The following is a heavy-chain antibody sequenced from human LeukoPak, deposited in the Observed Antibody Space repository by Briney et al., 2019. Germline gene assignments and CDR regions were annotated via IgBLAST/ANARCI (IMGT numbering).Heavy chain of an antibody. CDR1: GFTFSSYA. Sequence: PGRSLRLSCAASGFTFSSYAMSWVRQAPGKGLEWVSAISGSGGSTYYADSVKGRFTISRDNSKNTLYLQMNSLRAEDTAVYYCAKTYYYDSSGYFYAFDIWGQGTTVTVSS. D-gene: IGHD3-22*01. J-gene: IGHJ3*02. V-gene: IGHV3-23*01. CDR2: ISGSGGST. CDR3: AKTYYYDSSGYFYAFDI.